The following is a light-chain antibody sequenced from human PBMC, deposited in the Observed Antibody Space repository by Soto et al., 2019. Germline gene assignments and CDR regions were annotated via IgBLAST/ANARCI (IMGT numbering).Light chain of an antibody. CDR1: SSDIGGYNY. Sequence: QSALTQPASVSGSPGQSITFSCTGTSSDIGGYNYVSWYQQHPGKAPKLMIYEVSNRPSGVSDRFSGSKSGNTASLTISGLQAEDEADYYCTSDTSSTTNYVFGTGTKLTVL. CDR3: TSDTSSTTNYV. V-gene: IGLV2-14*01. CDR2: EVS. J-gene: IGLJ1*01.